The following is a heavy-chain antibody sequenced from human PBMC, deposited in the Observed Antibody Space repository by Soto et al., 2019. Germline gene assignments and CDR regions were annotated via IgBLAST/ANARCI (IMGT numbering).Heavy chain of an antibody. V-gene: IGHV1-18*01. Sequence: VASVKVSCKASGYTFTNYGVIWVRQAPGQGLEWMGWINPYNSNTNYAQKLQGRVTMTTDTSTSTAYMDLRSLRFDDTAVYYCAREAHPNGYSFGYNWFDPWGQGTLVTVSS. CDR3: AREAHPNGYSFGYNWFDP. D-gene: IGHD5-18*01. J-gene: IGHJ5*02. CDR2: INPYNSNT. CDR1: GYTFTNYG.